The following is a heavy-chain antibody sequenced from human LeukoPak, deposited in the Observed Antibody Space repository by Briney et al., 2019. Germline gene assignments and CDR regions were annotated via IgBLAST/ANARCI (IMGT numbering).Heavy chain of an antibody. V-gene: IGHV3-21*04. Sequence: GGSLRLSCAASGFTFSSYSMNWVRQAPGKGLEWVSSISSRSTYIYHADSVKGRFTISRDNAKNSLYLQMNSLRAEDTALYYCARDDFGVRRDAFDIWGQGTMVTVSS. D-gene: IGHD3-3*01. J-gene: IGHJ3*02. CDR3: ARDDFGVRRDAFDI. CDR2: ISSRSTYI. CDR1: GFTFSSYS.